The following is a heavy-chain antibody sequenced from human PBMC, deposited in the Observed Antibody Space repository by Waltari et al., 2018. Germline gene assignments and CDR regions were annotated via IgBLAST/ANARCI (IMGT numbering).Heavy chain of an antibody. V-gene: IGHV4-39*07. CDR3: ARLSRAYYYDSSGYPRGYYFDY. CDR1: GGSISSSSYY. Sequence: QLQLQESGPGLVKPSETLSLTCTVSGGSISSSSYYWGWIRQPPGKGLEWIGSIYYSGSTCYSPSLKSRVTISVDTSKNQFSLKLSSVTAADTAVYYCARLSRAYYYDSSGYPRGYYFDYWGQGTLVTVSS. D-gene: IGHD3-22*01. J-gene: IGHJ4*02. CDR2: IYYSGST.